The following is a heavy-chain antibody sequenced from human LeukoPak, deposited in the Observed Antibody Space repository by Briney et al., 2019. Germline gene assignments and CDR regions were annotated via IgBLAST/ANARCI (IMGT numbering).Heavy chain of an antibody. CDR1: GGSISTYY. D-gene: IGHD3-22*01. Sequence: PSETLSLTCSVSGGSISTYYWSGIRQPPGKGLEWIGYIYYTGSANYSPSLKSRVTISVDTSKNQFSLKLSSVTAADTAVYYCARDGDTTMIVDWGQGTLVTVSS. CDR3: ARDGDTTMIVD. J-gene: IGHJ4*02. V-gene: IGHV4-59*12. CDR2: IYYTGSA.